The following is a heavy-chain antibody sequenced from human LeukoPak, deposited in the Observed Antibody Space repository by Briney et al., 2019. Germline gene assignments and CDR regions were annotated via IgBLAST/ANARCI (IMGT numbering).Heavy chain of an antibody. Sequence: GGSLRLSCVVSGFTFSTSWMQWARQVPGGGLEWVSRIGGDGGRINYADSVKGRFTISRDNAKNTLYLQMNSLRAEDTAIYYCTSPPHIVGAAGGYWGQGTLATVSS. CDR2: IGGDGGRI. CDR3: TSPPHIVGAAGGY. CDR1: GFTFSTSW. J-gene: IGHJ4*02. V-gene: IGHV3-74*01. D-gene: IGHD1-26*01.